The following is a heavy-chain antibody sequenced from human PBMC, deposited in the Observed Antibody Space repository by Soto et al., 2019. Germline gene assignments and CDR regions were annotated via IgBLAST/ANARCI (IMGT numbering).Heavy chain of an antibody. V-gene: IGHV4-59*01. D-gene: IGHD5-18*01. CDR2: VYYRGNT. J-gene: IGHJ4*02. Sequence: LSLTCTVSGGSISSYYWSWIRQPPGKGLEWIGYVYYRGNTNYNPSLKTRVTISVDTSKNQFSLKLNSVTAADTAVYYCARGYNSGYGFFDSWGQGTLVTVSS. CDR3: ARGYNSGYGFFDS. CDR1: GGSISSYY.